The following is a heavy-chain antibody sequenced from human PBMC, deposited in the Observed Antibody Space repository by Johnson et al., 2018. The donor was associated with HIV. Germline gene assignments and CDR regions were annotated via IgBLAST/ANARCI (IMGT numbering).Heavy chain of an antibody. D-gene: IGHD2-8*01. V-gene: IGHV3-48*03. CDR2: ISSSGSTI. CDR1: GFTFSSYE. J-gene: IGHJ3*02. CDR3: ARGAFLKVYVSDDAFDI. Sequence: VQLVESGGGLVKPGGSLRLSCAASGFTFSSYEMNWVRQAPGKGLEWVSYISSSGSTIYYADYVKGRFTISRDNAKNSVYLQLNNLRAEDTAVYYCARGAFLKVYVSDDAFDIWGQGTMVTVSS.